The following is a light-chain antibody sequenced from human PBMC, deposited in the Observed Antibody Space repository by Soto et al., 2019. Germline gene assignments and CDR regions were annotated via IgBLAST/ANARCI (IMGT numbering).Light chain of an antibody. V-gene: IGKV3-15*01. J-gene: IGKJ2*01. Sequence: EIVMTQSPATLSVSPGERATLSCRASQSVSSNLAWYQQKPGQAPRLLIYGASTRATGIPDRFSGSGSGTEFTLTISSLQSEDFAVYYCQQHNNWPLYTFGQGTKLEIK. CDR3: QQHNNWPLYT. CDR2: GAS. CDR1: QSVSSN.